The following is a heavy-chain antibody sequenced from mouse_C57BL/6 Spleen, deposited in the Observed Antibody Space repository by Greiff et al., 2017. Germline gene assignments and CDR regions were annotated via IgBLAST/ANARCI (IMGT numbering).Heavy chain of an antibody. D-gene: IGHD1-1*02. Sequence: QVQLQQPGAELVKPGASVKLSCKASGYTFTSYPMHWVKQRPGRGLEWIGRFDPNSGGTTYNEKFKSKATLTVDKPSSTPYMQLRCLTTGDSAVEDSAREGCGSYRDYYAMDYWGQGTSVTVSS. CDR2: FDPNSGGT. J-gene: IGHJ4*01. CDR3: AREGCGSYRDYYAMDY. CDR1: GYTFTSYP. V-gene: IGHV1-72*01.